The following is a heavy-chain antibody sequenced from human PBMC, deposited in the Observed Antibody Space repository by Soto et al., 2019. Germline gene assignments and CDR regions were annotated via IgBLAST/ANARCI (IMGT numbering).Heavy chain of an antibody. CDR1: GYSFTSYW. J-gene: IGHJ3*02. V-gene: IGHV5-51*01. Sequence: PGESLKISCKGSGYSFTSYWIGWVRQMPGKGLEWMGIIYPGDSDTRYSPSFQGQVTISADKSISTAYLQWSSLKASDTAMYYCARGMTTVTQSDAFDIWGQGTMVTVSS. CDR3: ARGMTTVTQSDAFDI. CDR2: IYPGDSDT. D-gene: IGHD4-17*01.